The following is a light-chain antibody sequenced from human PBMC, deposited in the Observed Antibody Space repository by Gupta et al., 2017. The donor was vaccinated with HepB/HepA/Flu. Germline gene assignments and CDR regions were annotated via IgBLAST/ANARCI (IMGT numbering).Light chain of an antibody. V-gene: IGKV1-5*03. CDR3: QHDNPYPWA. CDR1: QSISRW. Sequence: IQMTQSRSTMSASVGDRVTTSCRASQSISRWFAWYQSKPGKAPKLLIYQASSFESGVPSRFSGSGSGTEFTLTISSLQPEDFATYYCQHDNPYPWACGPGTKVEIK. CDR2: QAS. J-gene: IGKJ1*01.